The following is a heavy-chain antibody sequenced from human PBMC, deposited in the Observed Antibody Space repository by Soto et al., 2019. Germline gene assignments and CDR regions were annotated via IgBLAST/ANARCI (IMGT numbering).Heavy chain of an antibody. CDR1: GYTFTSYY. D-gene: IGHD4-17*01. V-gene: IGHV1-46*03. CDR2: INPSGGST. CDR3: AAVLNTVTTGFDY. Sequence: GASVKVTCKASGYTFTSYYMHWVRQAPGQGLEWMGIINPSGGSTSYAQKFQGRVTMTRDTSTSTVYMELSSLRSEDTAVYYCAAVLNTVTTGFDYWGQGTLVTVSS. J-gene: IGHJ4*02.